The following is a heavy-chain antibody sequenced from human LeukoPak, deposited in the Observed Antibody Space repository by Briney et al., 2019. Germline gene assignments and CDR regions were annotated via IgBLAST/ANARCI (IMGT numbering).Heavy chain of an antibody. Sequence: ASVKVSCKASGYTFTSYAMHWIRQAPGQRLEWMGWINAGSGNTNYSQKFQGRVTMTRDTSTSTVYMELSSLRSEDTAVYYCARDIKPVAGTGVDYWGQGTLVTVSS. CDR3: ARDIKPVAGTGVDY. V-gene: IGHV1-3*01. CDR1: GYTFTSYA. D-gene: IGHD6-19*01. CDR2: INAGSGNT. J-gene: IGHJ4*02.